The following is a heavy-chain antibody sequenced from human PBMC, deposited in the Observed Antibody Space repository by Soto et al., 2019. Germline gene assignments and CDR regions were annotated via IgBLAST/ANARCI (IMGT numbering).Heavy chain of an antibody. D-gene: IGHD6-19*01. CDR2: ISSSSTI. J-gene: IGHJ4*02. Sequence: GGSLRLSCAASGFTLSSYSMNWVRQAPGKGLEWVSYISSSSTIYYADSVKGRFTISRDNAKNSLYLQMDSLRAEDTAVYYCARDLPRNSGWDYWGQGTLVTVSS. CDR3: ARDLPRNSGWDY. CDR1: GFTLSSYS. V-gene: IGHV3-48*01.